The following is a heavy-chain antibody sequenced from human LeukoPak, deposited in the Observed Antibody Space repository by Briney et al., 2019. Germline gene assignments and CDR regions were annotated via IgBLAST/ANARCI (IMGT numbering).Heavy chain of an antibody. V-gene: IGHV1-18*04. Sequence: ASVKVSRKASGFSFTSFGVTWVRQAPGQGLEWMGWISTYTGVTHYAEKFEDRVTMSIDTSTTTAYMELRRLRYDDTAVYYCARDSDYSGNGNGDWFDPWGQGTVVTVSS. CDR2: ISTYTGVT. CDR1: GFSFTSFG. D-gene: IGHD4-11*01. CDR3: ARDSDYSGNGNGDWFDP. J-gene: IGHJ5*02.